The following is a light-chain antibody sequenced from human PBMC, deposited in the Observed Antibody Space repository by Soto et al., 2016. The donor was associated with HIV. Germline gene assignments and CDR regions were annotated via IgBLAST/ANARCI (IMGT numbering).Light chain of an antibody. CDR1: QGISSA. Sequence: AIQLTQSPSSLSASVGDRVTITCRASQGISSALAWYQQKPGKAPKLLIYAASTLETGVPSRFSGSGSGTDFTLTISGLQIEDFATYYCQQSDSNPPTFGQGTKLEIK. J-gene: IGKJ2*01. CDR3: QQSDSNPPT. V-gene: IGKV1-13*02. CDR2: AAS.